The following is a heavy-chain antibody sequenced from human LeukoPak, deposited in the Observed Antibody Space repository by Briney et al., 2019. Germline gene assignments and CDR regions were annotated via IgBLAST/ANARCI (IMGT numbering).Heavy chain of an antibody. CDR3: ARGGGLLWFGDPH. Sequence: GGSLRLSCAASGFSFSSFGMHWVRQAPGKGLEWVAVISYDGPNKYYVDSVKGRFTISRDNSKNTLYLQMNSLRAEDTAVYYCARGGGLLWFGDPHWGQGTLVTVSS. V-gene: IGHV3-30*03. D-gene: IGHD3-10*01. CDR1: GFSFSSFG. CDR2: ISYDGPNK. J-gene: IGHJ4*02.